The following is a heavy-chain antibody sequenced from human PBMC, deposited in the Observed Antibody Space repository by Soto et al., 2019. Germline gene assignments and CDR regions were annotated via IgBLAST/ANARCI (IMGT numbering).Heavy chain of an antibody. Sequence: QVQLQESGPGLVKPSQTLSLTCTVSVGSISSGGYYWSWIRQHPGKGLEWIGYIYYSVSTYYNHSLKSRVTISVYTSKNQCSLKLSSVTAADTGVYYCARDYGGRFDYWGQGTLVTVSS. J-gene: IGHJ4*02. D-gene: IGHD4-17*01. V-gene: IGHV4-31*03. CDR3: ARDYGGRFDY. CDR2: IYYSVST. CDR1: VGSISSGGYY.